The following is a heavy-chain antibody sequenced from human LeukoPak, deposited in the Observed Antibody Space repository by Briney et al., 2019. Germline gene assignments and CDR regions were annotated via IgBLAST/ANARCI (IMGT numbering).Heavy chain of an antibody. D-gene: IGHD3-9*01. CDR3: TRGSYDVLTGRSTLGEY. Sequence: KPSETLSLTCTISGGSITGSSYYWGWIRQSPGKGLEWIGNIYYSGSTYYNSSLKSRVTISIDTSKNHFSLRLTSVTASGTAVYFCTRGSYDVLTGRSTLGEYWGQGTLVAVSS. CDR2: IYYSGST. J-gene: IGHJ4*02. CDR1: GGSITGSSYY. V-gene: IGHV4-39*02.